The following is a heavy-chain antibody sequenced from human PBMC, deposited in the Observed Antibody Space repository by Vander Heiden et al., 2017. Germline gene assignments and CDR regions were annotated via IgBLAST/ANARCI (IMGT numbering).Heavy chain of an antibody. CDR3: AKEIERARFLEWRYYYGMDV. J-gene: IGHJ6*02. CDR1: GFTFDDHT. Sequence: SLSCAASGFTFDDHTMHWCRQAPGKGLGWVTLISWDGGSTYYADSVKGRFTISRDNSKNALYLQMNSLRAEDTALYYCAKEIERARFLEWRYYYGMDVWGQGTTVTVSS. D-gene: IGHD3-3*01. CDR2: ISWDGGST. V-gene: IGHV3-43*01.